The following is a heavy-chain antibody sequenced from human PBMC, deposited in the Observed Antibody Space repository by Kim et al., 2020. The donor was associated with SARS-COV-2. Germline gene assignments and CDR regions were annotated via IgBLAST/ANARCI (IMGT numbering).Heavy chain of an antibody. D-gene: IGHD2-21*01. V-gene: IGHV1-46*01. CDR3: VREIPISFYFDY. J-gene: IGHJ4*01. CDR2: T. Sequence: TLYAQECQGRSTMTRDTSTTTGYMELSSLTPEDTAVYYCVREIPISFYFDYWGQGTLVAVSS.